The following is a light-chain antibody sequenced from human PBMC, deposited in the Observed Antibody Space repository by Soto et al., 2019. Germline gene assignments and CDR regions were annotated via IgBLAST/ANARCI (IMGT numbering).Light chain of an antibody. CDR1: QSLSSSY. V-gene: IGKV3-20*01. CDR2: GAS. J-gene: IGKJ2*01. Sequence: EIVLTQSPGTLSLSPGDRATLSCRASQSLSSSYLAWYQQRPGQAPRLLIYGASSRATGIPDRFSGSRSGTDFTLTISRLEPEDFAVYYCQQSGSWYTCGQGTKLEIK. CDR3: QQSGSWYT.